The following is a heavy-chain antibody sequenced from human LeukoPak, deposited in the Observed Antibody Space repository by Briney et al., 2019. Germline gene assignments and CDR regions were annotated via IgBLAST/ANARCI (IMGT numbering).Heavy chain of an antibody. CDR1: GFTFDDYG. V-gene: IGHV3-20*04. J-gene: IGHJ3*02. D-gene: IGHD2-2*01. Sequence: GGSLRLSCAASGFTFDDYGMSWVRQAPGGGLGWVSGINWNGGSTGYADSVKGRFTISRDNAKNSLYLQMNSLRAEDTALYYCARVMPEVAFDIWGQGTMVTVSS. CDR3: ARVMPEVAFDI. CDR2: INWNGGST.